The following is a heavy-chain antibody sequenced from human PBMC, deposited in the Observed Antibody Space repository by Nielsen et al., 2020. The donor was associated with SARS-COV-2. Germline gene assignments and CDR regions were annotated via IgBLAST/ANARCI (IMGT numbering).Heavy chain of an antibody. CDR2: IRYDGSRQ. CDR1: GFTFSNYG. D-gene: IGHD1-26*01. J-gene: IGHJ4*02. V-gene: IGHV3-30*02. Sequence: GESLKISCAASGFTFSNYGMHWVRQAPGKGLEWVAFIRYDGSRQYYADSVKGRFTISRDNSKNTLYLQINSLRAEDTAVFYCAEDHHYSGRSFDYWGQGTLVTVSS. CDR3: AEDHHYSGRSFDY.